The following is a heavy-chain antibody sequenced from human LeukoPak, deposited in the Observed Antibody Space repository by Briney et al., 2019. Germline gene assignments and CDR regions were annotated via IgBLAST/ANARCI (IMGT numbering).Heavy chain of an antibody. J-gene: IGHJ4*02. CDR2: IYYSGST. CDR1: GGSISTYY. Sequence: PSETLSLTCTVSGGSISTYYWSWIRQSPGKGLEWIGYIYYSGSTKYNPSLKSRASISLNTSKNQFSLTVTSVTAADTAVYYCARHSWLSGSGRYYFDSWGQGILVTVSS. V-gene: IGHV4-59*08. CDR3: ARHSWLSGSGRYYFDS. D-gene: IGHD6-19*01.